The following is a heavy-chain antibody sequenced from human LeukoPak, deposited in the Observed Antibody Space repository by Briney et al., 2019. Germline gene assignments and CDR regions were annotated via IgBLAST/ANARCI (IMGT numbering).Heavy chain of an antibody. CDR2: FDPEDGET. CDR1: GCTLTELS. J-gene: IGHJ6*03. V-gene: IGHV1-24*01. D-gene: IGHD3-10*01. CDR3: ATQPSMVREVIIYDYYMDV. Sequence: ASVKVSCKVSGCTLTELSMHWVRQAPGKGLEWMGGFDPEDGETIYAQKFQGRVTMTADTSTDTAYMELSSLRSEDTAVYYCATQPSMVREVIIYDYYMDVWGKGTTVTVSS.